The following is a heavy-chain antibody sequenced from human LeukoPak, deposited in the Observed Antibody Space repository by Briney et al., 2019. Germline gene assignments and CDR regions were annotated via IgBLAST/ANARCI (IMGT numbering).Heavy chain of an antibody. CDR2: INPNSGGT. CDR3: AREPYYYDSSGTDY. CDR1: GYTFTGYY. J-gene: IGHJ4*02. V-gene: IGHV1-2*02. Sequence: ASVKVSCKASGYTFTGYYMHWVRQAHGQGLEWMGWINPNSGGTNYAQKFQGRVTMTRDTSISTAYMELSRLRSDDTAVYYCAREPYYYDSSGTDYWGQGTLVTVYS. D-gene: IGHD3-22*01.